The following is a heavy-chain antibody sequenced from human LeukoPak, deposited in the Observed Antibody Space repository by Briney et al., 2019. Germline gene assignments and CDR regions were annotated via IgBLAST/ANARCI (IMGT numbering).Heavy chain of an antibody. J-gene: IGHJ4*02. D-gene: IGHD3-22*01. CDR2: INHSGLT. CDR1: GGSFSTYY. Sequence: SETLSLTCAVYGGSFSTYYWSWIRQPPGKGLEWIGEINHSGLTKYNPSLKSRVIMSVDTSKNQFSLRLSSVTAADTAVYYCASLPTVYSRGYLALWGQGTLVTVSS. CDR3: ASLPTVYSRGYLAL. V-gene: IGHV4-34*01.